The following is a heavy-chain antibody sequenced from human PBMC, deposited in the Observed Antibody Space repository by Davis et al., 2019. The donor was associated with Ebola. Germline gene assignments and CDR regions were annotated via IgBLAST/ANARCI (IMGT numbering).Heavy chain of an antibody. CDR2: INPSGGST. J-gene: IGHJ4*02. Sequence: ASVKVSCKASGYTFTSYYMHWVRQAPGQGLEWMGIINPSGGSTSYTQKFQGRVTMTRDTSTSTVYMELSSLRSEDTAVYYCARVRALHYFDYWGQGTLVTVSS. V-gene: IGHV1-46*01. CDR1: GYTFTSYY. CDR3: ARVRALHYFDY.